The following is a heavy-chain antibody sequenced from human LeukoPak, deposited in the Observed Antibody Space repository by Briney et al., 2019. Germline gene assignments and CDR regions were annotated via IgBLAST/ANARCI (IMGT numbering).Heavy chain of an antibody. CDR1: GGSISSYY. CDR3: ARHLKGSMVRGISLFDY. Sequence: PSETLSLTCTVCGGSISSYYWSWIRQPPGKGLEWIGYIYYSGSTNYNPSLKSRVTISVDTSKNQFSLKLSSVTAADTAVYYCARHLKGSMVRGISLFDYWGQGALVTVSS. J-gene: IGHJ4*02. V-gene: IGHV4-59*08. CDR2: IYYSGST. D-gene: IGHD3-10*01.